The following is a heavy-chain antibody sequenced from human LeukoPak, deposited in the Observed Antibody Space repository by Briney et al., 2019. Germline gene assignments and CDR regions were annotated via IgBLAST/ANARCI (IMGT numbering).Heavy chain of an antibody. J-gene: IGHJ6*03. V-gene: IGHV1-69*13. Sequence: GASVKVSCKASGGTFSSYAISWVRQAPGQGLEWMGGIIPIFGTANYAQKFQGRVTITADESTSTAYMELSSLRSEDTAVYYCARDLRGLYRGYMDVWGKGTTVTVSS. CDR1: GGTFSSYA. D-gene: IGHD3-10*01. CDR2: IIPIFGTA. CDR3: ARDLRGLYRGYMDV.